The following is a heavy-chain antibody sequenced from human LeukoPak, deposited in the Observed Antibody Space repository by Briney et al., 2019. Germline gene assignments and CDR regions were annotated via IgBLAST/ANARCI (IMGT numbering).Heavy chain of an antibody. Sequence: GGSLRLSCAASGFTFSSYGMHWVRQAPGKGLEWVAVIWYDGSNKYYADSVKGRFTISRDNSKNTVFLQMNSLRADDTAVYYCARDSMEHPGGDAFDIWGEGTMVTVSS. J-gene: IGHJ3*02. CDR3: ARDSMEHPGGDAFDI. CDR1: GFTFSSYG. V-gene: IGHV3-33*01. D-gene: IGHD2/OR15-2a*01. CDR2: IWYDGSNK.